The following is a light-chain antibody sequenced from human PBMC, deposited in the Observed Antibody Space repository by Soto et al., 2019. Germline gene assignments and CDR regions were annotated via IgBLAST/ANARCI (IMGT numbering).Light chain of an antibody. CDR2: KAS. CDR1: QSISSW. Sequence: DIQMTQSPSTLSASVGARVTITCRASQSISSWLAWYQQKPGKVPKLLIYKASSLESGVPSRFSGSGSGTEFTLTISSLQPDDFASYYCQQYNIYPYTFGQGTKLEIK. J-gene: IGKJ2*01. V-gene: IGKV1-5*03. CDR3: QQYNIYPYT.